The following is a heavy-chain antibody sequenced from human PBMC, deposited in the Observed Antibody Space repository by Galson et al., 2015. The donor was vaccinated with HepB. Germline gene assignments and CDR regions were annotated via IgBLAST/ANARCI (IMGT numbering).Heavy chain of an antibody. CDR2: IIPILGIA. CDR1: GGTFSSYT. CDR3: ARGLVSGYDFWSGYEPYYYGMDV. J-gene: IGHJ6*02. Sequence: SVKVSCKASGGTFSSYTISWVRQAPGQGLEWMGRIIPILGIANYAQKFQGRVTITADKSTSTAYMELSSLRSEDTAVYYCARGLVSGYDFWSGYEPYYYGMDVWGQGTTVTVSS. V-gene: IGHV1-69*02. D-gene: IGHD3-3*01.